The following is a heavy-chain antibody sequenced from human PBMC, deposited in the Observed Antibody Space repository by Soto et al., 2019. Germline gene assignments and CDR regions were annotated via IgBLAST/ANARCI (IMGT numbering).Heavy chain of an antibody. D-gene: IGHD3-22*01. Sequence: QVQLQESGPGLVKPSQTLSLTCTVSGASISSGDYYWTWIRQPPGKGLEWIGSIYYSGSTYYNPSLKSRVTISVDTSNNQFSLKLSSVTAADPAVYYCARASYDSSTYYLDYWGQGTLVTVSS. CDR2: IYYSGST. CDR1: GASISSGDYY. CDR3: ARASYDSSTYYLDY. V-gene: IGHV4-30-4*01. J-gene: IGHJ4*02.